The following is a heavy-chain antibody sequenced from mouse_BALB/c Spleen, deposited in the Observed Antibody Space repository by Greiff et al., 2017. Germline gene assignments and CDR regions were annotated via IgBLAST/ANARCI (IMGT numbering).Heavy chain of an antibody. D-gene: IGHD4-1*01. Sequence: VQLQQSGAELVRPGALVKLSCKASGFNIKDYYMHWLKQRPEQGLEWIGWIDPENGNTIYDPKFQGKASITADTSSNTAYLQLSILTSEDTAVYYCARRRETGSFDYWGQGTTLTVSS. CDR1: GFNIKDYY. CDR3: ARRRETGSFDY. V-gene: IGHV14-1*02. J-gene: IGHJ2*01. CDR2: IDPENGNT.